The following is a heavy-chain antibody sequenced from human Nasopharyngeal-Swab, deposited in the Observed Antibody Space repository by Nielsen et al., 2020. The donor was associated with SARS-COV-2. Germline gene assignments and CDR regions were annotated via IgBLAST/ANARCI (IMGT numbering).Heavy chain of an antibody. CDR3: ARAHYGGTYYYYYGMDV. CDR2: IKTDGSEI. Sequence: GESLKISCAASGFTFSSYWMTWVRQAPGKGLEWVANIKTDGSEIYYVDSVKGRFTISRDNAKNSLYLQMNSLRAGDTAVYYCARAHYGGTYYYYYGMDVWGQGTTVTVSS. V-gene: IGHV3-7*01. J-gene: IGHJ6*02. CDR1: GFTFSSYW. D-gene: IGHD4-23*01.